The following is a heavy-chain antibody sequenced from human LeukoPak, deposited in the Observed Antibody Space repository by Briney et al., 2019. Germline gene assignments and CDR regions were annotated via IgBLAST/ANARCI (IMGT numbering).Heavy chain of an antibody. CDR1: AFTFNNYE. CDR2: MSSSGSTI. J-gene: IGHJ3*02. D-gene: IGHD3-10*01. Sequence: PGGSLRLSCAASAFTFNNYEMHWVRQAPGKGLEWVSYMSSSGSTIYYADSVKGRFTISRDNAKNSLYLQMNSLRAEDTAVYYCARGASYYSREAPALDIWGQGTMVTVFS. CDR3: ARGASYYSREAPALDI. V-gene: IGHV3-48*03.